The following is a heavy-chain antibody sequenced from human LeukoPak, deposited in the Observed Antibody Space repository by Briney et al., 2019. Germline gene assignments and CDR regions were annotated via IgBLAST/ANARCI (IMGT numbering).Heavy chain of an antibody. CDR2: ISVSGSSS. Sequence: GGSLRLSCVGSGFTFSAYAMSWVRQAPGTGLECVASISVSGSSSSYGNSVKGRFTISRDNSKNTLYLQIHGLRADDSAVYYCARARTRNHYCMDAWGKGTTVIVSS. V-gene: IGHV3-23*01. J-gene: IGHJ6*03. CDR3: ARARTRNHYCMDA. D-gene: IGHD1-14*01. CDR1: GFTFSAYA.